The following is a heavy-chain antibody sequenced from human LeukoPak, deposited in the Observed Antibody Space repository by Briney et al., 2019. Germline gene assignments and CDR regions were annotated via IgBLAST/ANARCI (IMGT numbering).Heavy chain of an antibody. J-gene: IGHJ3*02. V-gene: IGHV4-30-4*01. Sequence: SETLSLTCTVSGGSISSGDYYWSWIRQPPGKGLEWIGYIYYSGSTYYNPSLRSRVTISVDTSKNQFSLKLSSVTAADTAAYYCAQYYYDSSGYPRAAFDIWGQGTMVTVSS. CDR1: GGSISSGDYY. CDR3: AQYYYDSSGYPRAAFDI. CDR2: IYYSGST. D-gene: IGHD3-22*01.